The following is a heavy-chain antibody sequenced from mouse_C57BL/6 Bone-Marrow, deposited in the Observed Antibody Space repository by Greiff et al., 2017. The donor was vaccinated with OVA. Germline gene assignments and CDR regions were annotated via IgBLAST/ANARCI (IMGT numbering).Heavy chain of an antibody. CDR3: AKGYYYGSSYEYYAMDY. D-gene: IGHD1-1*01. V-gene: IGHV1-59*01. CDR2: IDPSDSYT. Sequence: QVQLQQPGAELVRPGTSVKLSCKASGYTFTSYWMHWVKQRPGQGLEWIGVIDPSDSYTNYNQKFKGKATLTVDTSSSTAYMQLSSLTSEDSAVYYCAKGYYYGSSYEYYAMDYWGQGTSVTVSS. CDR1: GYTFTSYW. J-gene: IGHJ4*01.